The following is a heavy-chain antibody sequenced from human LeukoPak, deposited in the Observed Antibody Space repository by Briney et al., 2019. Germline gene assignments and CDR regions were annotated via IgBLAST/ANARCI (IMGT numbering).Heavy chain of an antibody. Sequence: PGRSLRLSCAASGFTFDDYAMHWVRQAPGKGLEWVSGISWNSGSMDYADSVKGRFTISRDNAKNSLYLQMNSLRAEDTALYYCARDGYYGSGALDYWGQGTLVTVSS. CDR1: GFTFDDYA. CDR3: ARDGYYGSGALDY. J-gene: IGHJ4*02. V-gene: IGHV3-9*01. D-gene: IGHD3-10*01. CDR2: ISWNSGSM.